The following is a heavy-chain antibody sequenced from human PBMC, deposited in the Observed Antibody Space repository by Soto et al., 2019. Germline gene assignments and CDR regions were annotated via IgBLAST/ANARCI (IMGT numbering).Heavy chain of an antibody. Sequence: SVKVSCKASGGTFSSYAISWVRQAPGQGLEWMGGIIPIFGTANYAQKFQGRVTITADESTSTAYMELSSLRSEDTAVYYCANALTDLVVPAAIGDWAFDIWGQGTMVTVSS. J-gene: IGHJ3*02. V-gene: IGHV1-69*13. D-gene: IGHD2-2*02. CDR2: IIPIFGTA. CDR3: ANALTDLVVPAAIGDWAFDI. CDR1: GGTFSSYA.